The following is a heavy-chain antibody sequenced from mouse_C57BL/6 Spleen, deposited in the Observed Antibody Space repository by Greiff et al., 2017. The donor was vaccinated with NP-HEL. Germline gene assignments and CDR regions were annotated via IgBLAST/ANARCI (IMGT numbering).Heavy chain of an antibody. CDR1: GFTFSDYG. Sequence: EVKLMESGGGLVKPGGSLKLSCAASGFTFSDYGMHWVRQAPEKGLEWVAYISSGSSTIYYADTVKGRFTISRDNAKNTLFLQLTSLRSEDTAMYYCAMNDYDGLYYFDDWGQGTTLTVSS. CDR3: AMNDYDGLYYFDD. J-gene: IGHJ2*01. CDR2: ISSGSSTI. D-gene: IGHD2-4*01. V-gene: IGHV5-17*01.